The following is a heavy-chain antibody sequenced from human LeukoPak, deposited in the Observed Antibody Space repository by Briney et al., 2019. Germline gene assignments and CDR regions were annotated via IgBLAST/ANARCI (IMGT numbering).Heavy chain of an antibody. CDR1: GFTFSSYA. CDR3: ARRRATIAAAGTGLDFDY. Sequence: PGGSLRLSCAASGFTFSSYAMSWVRQAPGKGLEWVSSISSSSSYIYYADSVKGRFTISRDNAKNSLYLQMNSLRAEDTAVYYCARRRATIAAAGTGLDFDYWGQGTLVTVSS. CDR2: ISSSSSYI. J-gene: IGHJ4*02. V-gene: IGHV3-21*01. D-gene: IGHD6-13*01.